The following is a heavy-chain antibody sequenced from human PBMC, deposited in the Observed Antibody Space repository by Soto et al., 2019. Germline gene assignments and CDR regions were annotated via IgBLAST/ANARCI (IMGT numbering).Heavy chain of an antibody. Sequence: KTSETLSLTCTVSNGSVSSGTYSWSWVRQPPGKGLEWIGYIYYSGTTYYTPSLKGRLTMSMDRANDHFSLNLTSVTAADTAVYFCARGHYYYGMDVWGQGVTVTVSS. J-gene: IGHJ6*02. V-gene: IGHV4-30-2*01. CDR1: NGSVSSGTYS. CDR2: IYYSGTT. CDR3: ARGHYYYGMDV.